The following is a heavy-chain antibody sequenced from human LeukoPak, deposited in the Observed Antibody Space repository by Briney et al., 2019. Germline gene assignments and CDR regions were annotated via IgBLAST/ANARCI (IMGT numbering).Heavy chain of an antibody. J-gene: IGHJ3*02. CDR1: GDSISSGDYY. V-gene: IGHV4-61*02. Sequence: SETLSLTCTVSGDSISSGDYYWSWIRQPAGKGLEWIGRISSSGSTNYNPSLKSRVTISVETSKNQFSLKLSSVTAADTAVYFCARGPYSYDSSGAFDIWGQGTMVTVSS. CDR2: ISSSGST. CDR3: ARGPYSYDSSGAFDI. D-gene: IGHD3-22*01.